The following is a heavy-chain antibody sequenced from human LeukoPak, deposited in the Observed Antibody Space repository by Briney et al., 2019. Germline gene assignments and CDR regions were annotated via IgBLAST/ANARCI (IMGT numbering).Heavy chain of an antibody. V-gene: IGHV4-34*01. CDR2: INHSGST. CDR1: GGSFSGYY. D-gene: IGHD3-10*01. CDR3: ARHAGRTMVRGVLGY. Sequence: KPSETLSLTCAVYGGSFSGYYWSWIRQPPGKGLEWIGEINHSGSTNYNPSLKSRVTISVDTSKNQFSLKLSSVTAADTAVYYCARHAGRTMVRGVLGYWGQGTLVTVSS. J-gene: IGHJ4*02.